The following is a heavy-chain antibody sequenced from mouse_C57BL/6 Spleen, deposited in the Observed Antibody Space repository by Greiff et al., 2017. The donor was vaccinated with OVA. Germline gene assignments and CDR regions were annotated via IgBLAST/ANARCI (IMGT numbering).Heavy chain of an antibody. CDR2: INPNNGGT. V-gene: IGHV1-18*01. CDR3: ARRGYDYYLFAY. D-gene: IGHD2-4*01. J-gene: IGHJ3*01. CDR1: GYTFTDYN. Sequence: EVQLQQSGPELVKPGASVKIPCKASGYTFTDYNMDWVKQSHGKSLEWIGDINPNNGGTNYNQKFKGKATLTVAKSSSTSYMELRSLTSYDTSVYYCARRGYDYYLFAYWGQGTLVTVSA.